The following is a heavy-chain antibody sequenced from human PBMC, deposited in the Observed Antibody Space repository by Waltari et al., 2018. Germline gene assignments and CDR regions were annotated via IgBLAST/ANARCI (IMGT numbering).Heavy chain of an antibody. D-gene: IGHD4-17*01. CDR3: ARYGPVSNGLYWYFDL. Sequence: EVQVVESGGGLVQPGGSLRLSCAASGFTFNIWSMNWLRQAPGKGLEWVSDITSNSNNIRYADSVRGRFTISRDNAKNSVFLQMRSLRVEDTAVYYCARYGPVSNGLYWYFDLWGRGTLVTVSS. CDR1: GFTFNIWS. CDR2: ITSNSNNI. V-gene: IGHV3-48*04. J-gene: IGHJ2*01.